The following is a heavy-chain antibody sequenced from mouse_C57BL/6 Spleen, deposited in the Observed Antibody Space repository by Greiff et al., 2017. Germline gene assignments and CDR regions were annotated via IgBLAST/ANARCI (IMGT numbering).Heavy chain of an antibody. CDR2: INPNNGGT. J-gene: IGHJ1*03. V-gene: IGHV1-26*01. D-gene: IGHD1-1*01. CDR1: GYTFTDYY. Sequence: EVQLQQSGPELVKPGASVKISCKASGYTFTDYYMNWVKQSHGKSLEWIGDINPNNGGTSYNQKFKGKDTLTVDKSSSTAYLELRSLTSEDSAVYYCARGGFTTVLAYWYFDVWGTGTTVTVSS. CDR3: ARGGFTTVLAYWYFDV.